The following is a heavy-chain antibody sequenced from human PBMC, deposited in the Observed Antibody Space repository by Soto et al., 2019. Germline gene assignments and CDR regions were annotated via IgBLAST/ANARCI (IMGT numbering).Heavy chain of an antibody. V-gene: IGHV3-72*01. CDR2: TRNRANSYTT. J-gene: IGHJ2*01. Sequence: EVQLVESGGGLVQPGGSLRLSCAASGFTFSDHYMDWVRQAPGKGLEWVGRTRNRANSYTTEYAASVKGRFTISRDDSKNSLYLQMNSLKTEDTAVYYCARGHDYDKRCFDLWGRGTLVTVSS. CDR3: ARGHDYDKRCFDL. CDR1: GFTFSDHY. D-gene: IGHD3-22*01.